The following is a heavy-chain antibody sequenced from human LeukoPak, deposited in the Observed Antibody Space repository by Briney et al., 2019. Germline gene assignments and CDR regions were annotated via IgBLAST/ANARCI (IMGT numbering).Heavy chain of an antibody. V-gene: IGHV3-15*01. CDR3: AKRPRFGELAA. CDR2: IKSKGDGGTT. Sequence: GGSLRLSCAASGFTFSNAWMNWVRQAPGKGLEWVGRIKSKGDGGTTDYAAPVKGRFTISRDDSKNTLYLQINSLKTEDTAVYYCAKRPRFGELAAWGQGTLVTVSS. CDR1: GFTFSNAW. J-gene: IGHJ4*02. D-gene: IGHD3-10*01.